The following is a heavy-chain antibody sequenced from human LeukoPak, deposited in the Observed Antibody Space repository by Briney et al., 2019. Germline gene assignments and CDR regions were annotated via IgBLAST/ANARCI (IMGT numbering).Heavy chain of an antibody. V-gene: IGHV1-46*01. CDR1: GGTFSSYA. J-gene: IGHJ4*02. Sequence: ASVKVSCKASGGTFSSYAISWVRPAPGQGLEWMGIINPSGGSTSYAQKFQGRVTMTRDTSISTAYMELSRLRSDDTAVYYCARPGVSRIAVAGTLDYWGQGTLVTVSS. D-gene: IGHD6-19*01. CDR3: ARPGVSRIAVAGTLDY. CDR2: INPSGGST.